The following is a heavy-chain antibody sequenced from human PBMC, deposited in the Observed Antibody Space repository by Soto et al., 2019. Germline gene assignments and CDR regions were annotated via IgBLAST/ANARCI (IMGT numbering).Heavy chain of an antibody. CDR2: IIPMFAAT. D-gene: IGHD3-22*01. J-gene: IGHJ4*02. CDR3: ARGGIVAVPAALSYYDDYTQYRLDS. CDR1: GGSFSDSA. V-gene: IGHV1-69*01. Sequence: QVQLAQSGAEVRSPGSSVQVSCRASGGSFSDSAFSWLRQAPGQGLEWVGGIIPMFAATKYAQAFQGRVTITADESPRAVYLALSSLTSDDSAVYFCARGGIVAVPAALSYYDDYTQYRLDSWGQGTLVSVS.